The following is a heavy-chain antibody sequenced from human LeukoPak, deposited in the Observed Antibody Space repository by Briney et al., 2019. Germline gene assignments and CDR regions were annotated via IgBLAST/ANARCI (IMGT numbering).Heavy chain of an antibody. J-gene: IGHJ3*01. D-gene: IGHD2-15*01. CDR3: ATIYCSGGSCYSGDAFDF. CDR2: IYPGDSDT. CDR1: GYSFTSYW. Sequence: GESLKISCKGSGYSFTSYWIGWVRQMPGKGLEWMGIIYPGDSDTRYSPSFQGQVTISADKSISTAYLKWSSLKASDTAMYYCATIYCSGGSCYSGDAFDFWGQGTMVTVSS. V-gene: IGHV5-51*01.